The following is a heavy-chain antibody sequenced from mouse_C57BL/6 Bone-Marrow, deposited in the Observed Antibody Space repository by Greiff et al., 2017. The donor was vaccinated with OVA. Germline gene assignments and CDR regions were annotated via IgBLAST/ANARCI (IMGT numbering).Heavy chain of an antibody. D-gene: IGHD1-1*01. CDR1: GYTFTSYW. CDR2: IDPSDSYT. Sequence: QVQLQQPGAELVKPGASVKLSCKASGYTFTSYWMQWVKQRPGQGLEWIGEIDPSDSYTNYNQKFKCKATLTVDTSSSTAYMQLSSLTSEDSAVYYCARDTTVVATDYWGQGTTLTVSS. J-gene: IGHJ2*01. V-gene: IGHV1-50*01. CDR3: ARDTTVVATDY.